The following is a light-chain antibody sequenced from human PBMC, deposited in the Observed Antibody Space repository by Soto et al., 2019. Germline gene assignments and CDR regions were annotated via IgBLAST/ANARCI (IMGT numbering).Light chain of an antibody. V-gene: IGKV3-20*01. J-gene: IGKJ1*01. CDR1: QSIANKY. Sequence: EIVLTQSPVTLSLSPGEGATLSCRASQSIANKYLAWYQQKHGQAPRLLIYGASNRASGIPDRFSGSGSGTDFTLYSTRLEPEDFAIYYCQHYDTSRWTFGLGTKVEIK. CDR3: QHYDTSRWT. CDR2: GAS.